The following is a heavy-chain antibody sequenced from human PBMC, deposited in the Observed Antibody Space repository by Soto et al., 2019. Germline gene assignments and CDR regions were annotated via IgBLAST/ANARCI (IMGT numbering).Heavy chain of an antibody. CDR2: IYTSGST. J-gene: IGHJ6*02. V-gene: IGHV4-4*07. D-gene: IGHD6-6*01. Sequence: SETLSLTRTVSGGSISSYYLSWIRQPAGKGLEWIGRIYTSGSTNYNPSLKSRVTMSVDTSKNQFSLKLSSVTAADTAVYYCAREDSSSSGYYYYGMDVWGQGTTVTVSS. CDR3: AREDSSSSGYYYYGMDV. CDR1: GGSISSYY.